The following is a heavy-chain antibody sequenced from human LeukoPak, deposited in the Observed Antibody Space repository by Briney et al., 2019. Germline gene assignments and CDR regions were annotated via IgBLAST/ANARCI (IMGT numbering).Heavy chain of an antibody. CDR1: GVSISSGNFY. Sequence: SETLSLTCTVSGVSISSGNFYWSWIRQSAGKGLEWIGYVYSTGNTKYNPSLKSRVTISADTSKNQISLRLRSVTAADTAMFYCARDGDAVSAAIAGAFDLWGRGTMVTVSS. CDR3: ARDGDAVSAAIAGAFDL. J-gene: IGHJ3*01. V-gene: IGHV4-61*09. CDR2: VYSTGNT. D-gene: IGHD2-2*01.